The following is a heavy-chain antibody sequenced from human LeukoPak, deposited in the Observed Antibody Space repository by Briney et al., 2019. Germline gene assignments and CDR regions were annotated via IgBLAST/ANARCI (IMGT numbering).Heavy chain of an antibody. J-gene: IGHJ4*02. CDR1: GFTFSRFA. D-gene: IGHD3-22*01. CDR2: ISGSDRTT. Sequence: PGGSLRLSCEASGFTFSRFAMSWVRQAPGKGLEWVSSISGSDRTTYYADSVKGRSTISRDNSKNILYLQMNSLRADGTALYYCAKDGNYLDSSGYLIPFDYWGLGTLVTVSS. V-gene: IGHV3-23*01. CDR3: AKDGNYLDSSGYLIPFDY.